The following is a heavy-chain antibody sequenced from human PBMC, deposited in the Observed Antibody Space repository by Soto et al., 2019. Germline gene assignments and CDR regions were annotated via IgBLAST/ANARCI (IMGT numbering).Heavy chain of an antibody. CDR3: ARSRTQQWLSGTNWFDP. V-gene: IGHV4-31*03. Sequence: SETLSLTCTVSGGSISSGGYYWSWIRQHPGKGLEWIGYIYHSGSTNYNPSLKSRVTISVDTSKNQFSLKLSSVTAADTAVYYCARSRTQQWLSGTNWFDPWGQGTLVTVSS. CDR1: GGSISSGGYY. J-gene: IGHJ5*02. CDR2: IYHSGST. D-gene: IGHD6-19*01.